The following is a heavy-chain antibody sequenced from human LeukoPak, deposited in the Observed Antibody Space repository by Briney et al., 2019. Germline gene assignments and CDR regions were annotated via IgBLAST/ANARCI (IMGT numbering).Heavy chain of an antibody. D-gene: IGHD3-10*01. CDR1: GFTFSSYA. V-gene: IGHV3-23*01. CDR2: ISGSGGST. Sequence: GGSLRLSCAASGFTFSSYAMSWVRQAPGKGLEWVSAISGSGGSTYYADSVKGRFTISRDNSKNTLYLQMNSLRAEGTAVYYCAKVSNYYGSGQNDCWGQGTLVTVSS. J-gene: IGHJ4*02. CDR3: AKVSNYYGSGQNDC.